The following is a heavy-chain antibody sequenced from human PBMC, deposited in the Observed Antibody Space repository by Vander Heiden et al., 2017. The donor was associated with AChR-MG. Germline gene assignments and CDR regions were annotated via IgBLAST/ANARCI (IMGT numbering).Heavy chain of an antibody. CDR3: ARDMGQYDSSGYVAFDI. V-gene: IGHV1-18*04. CDR1: GYTFTSYG. J-gene: IGHJ3*02. Sequence: QVQLVQSGAEVKKPGASVKVSCKASGYTFTSYGISWVRQAPGQGLEWMGWISAYNCNTNYAQKLQGRVTMTTDTSTSTAYMELRSLRSDDTAVYYCARDMGQYDSSGYVAFDIWGQGTMVTVSS. D-gene: IGHD3-22*01. CDR2: ISAYNCNT.